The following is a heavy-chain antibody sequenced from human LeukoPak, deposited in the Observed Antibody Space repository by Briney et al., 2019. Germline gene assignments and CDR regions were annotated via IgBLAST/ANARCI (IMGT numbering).Heavy chain of an antibody. J-gene: IGHJ4*02. D-gene: IGHD3-10*01. CDR2: IRYDGSNK. CDR1: GFTFSSYG. Sequence: GGSLRLSCAASGFTFSSYGMHWVRQAPGKGLEWVAFIRYDGSNKYYADSVKGRLTISRDNSKNTLYLQMNSLRAEDTAVYYCAKEPDLWFGEYYFDYWGQGTLVTVSS. V-gene: IGHV3-30*02. CDR3: AKEPDLWFGEYYFDY.